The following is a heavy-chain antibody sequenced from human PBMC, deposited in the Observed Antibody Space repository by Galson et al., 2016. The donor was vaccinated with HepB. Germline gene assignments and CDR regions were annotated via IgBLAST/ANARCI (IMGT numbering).Heavy chain of an antibody. Sequence: SLRLSCAGSGFTLNYYWMYWVRQAPGKGLVWVSRISSDGSSTSYADFVKGRFTISRDNAKNTLYLQMNSLRAEDMALYYCAALPTVWGQGSLVTVSS. CDR1: GFTLNYYW. CDR2: ISSDGSST. V-gene: IGHV3-74*01. CDR3: AALPTV. J-gene: IGHJ4*02. D-gene: IGHD4-17*01.